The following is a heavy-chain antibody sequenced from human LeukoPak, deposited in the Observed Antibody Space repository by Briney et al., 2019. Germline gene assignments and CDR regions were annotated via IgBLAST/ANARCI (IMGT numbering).Heavy chain of an antibody. D-gene: IGHD1-26*01. J-gene: IGHJ4*02. CDR3: AKQLSGSYLSDY. Sequence: GGSLRLSCAASGFTFSSYGMHWVRQAPGKGLEWVAFIRYDGTNKYYADSVKGRFTISRDNSKNTLYLQMNSLRAEDTAVYYCAKQLSGSYLSDYWGQGTLVTVSS. CDR2: IRYDGTNK. CDR1: GFTFSSYG. V-gene: IGHV3-30*02.